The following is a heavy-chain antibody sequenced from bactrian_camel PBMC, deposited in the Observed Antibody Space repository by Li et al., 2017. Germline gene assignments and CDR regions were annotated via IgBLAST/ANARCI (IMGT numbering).Heavy chain of an antibody. CDR3: SKTLQYYGEYDY. CDR2: IYSDAGNT. V-gene: IGHV3-2*01. CDR1: GFTFSSYY. D-gene: IGHD4*01. J-gene: IGHJ4*01. Sequence: HVQLVESGGGLVQPGGSLRLSCAASGFTFSSYYMSWVRQAPGKGLEWVSSIYSDAGNTYFADSVKGRFTISRDNSKNTLHLQLNSLTTEDTAMYYCSKTLQYYGEYDYWGQGTQVTVS.